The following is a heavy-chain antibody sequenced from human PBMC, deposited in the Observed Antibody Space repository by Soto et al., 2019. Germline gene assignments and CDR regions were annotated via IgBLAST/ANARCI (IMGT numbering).Heavy chain of an antibody. J-gene: IGHJ5*02. D-gene: IGHD3-22*01. CDR3: ARVKGSGYHNWYDP. CDR1: GYAFTRYG. Sequence: ASEKVSCKASGYAFTRYGISWVRQAPGQGLEWMGWISAYNGNTNYAQKLQGRVTMTTDTSTSTAYMELRSLRSDDTAVYYCARVKGSGYHNWYDPWGQGTLVTVSS. V-gene: IGHV1-18*01. CDR2: ISAYNGNT.